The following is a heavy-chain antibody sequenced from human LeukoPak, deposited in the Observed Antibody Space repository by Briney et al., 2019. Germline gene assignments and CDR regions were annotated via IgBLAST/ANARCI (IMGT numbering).Heavy chain of an antibody. D-gene: IGHD5-12*01. CDR2: INHSGST. Sequence: PSETLSLTCAVYGGSLSGYYWSWIRQPPGKGLEWIGEINHSGSTNYNPSLKSRVTISVDTSKNQFSLKLSSVTAADTAVYYCARDGYDSSWFDPWGQGTLVTASS. CDR1: GGSLSGYY. V-gene: IGHV4-34*01. J-gene: IGHJ5*02. CDR3: ARDGYDSSWFDP.